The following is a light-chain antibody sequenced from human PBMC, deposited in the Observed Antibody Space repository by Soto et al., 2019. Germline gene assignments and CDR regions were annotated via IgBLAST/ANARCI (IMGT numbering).Light chain of an antibody. V-gene: IGKV1-39*01. CDR1: QSISSY. CDR3: HQSYSTPPFT. Sequence: DILMTQSPSSLSASVGDRVTITCRASQSISSYLNWYQQKPGKAPKLLIYAASSLQSGVPSRFSGSGSGTDFPLTISSLQPEDFATYYCHQSYSTPPFTFGPGNKVDIK. CDR2: AAS. J-gene: IGKJ3*01.